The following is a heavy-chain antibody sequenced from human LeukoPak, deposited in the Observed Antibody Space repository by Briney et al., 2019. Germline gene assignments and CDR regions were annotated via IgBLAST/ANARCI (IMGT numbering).Heavy chain of an antibody. CDR1: GGSISSHY. CDR2: MYDSWST. CDR3: ATIKRGNIYGYFDF. V-gene: IGHV4-59*11. Sequence: SETLSLTCTASGGSISSHYWSWLRQPPGKGLEWIAYMYDSWSTKDNPSLKSRVTLSADTSKNQFSLRLSSVTAADTAVYFCATIKRGNIYGYFDFWGQGILVTVSS. J-gene: IGHJ4*02. D-gene: IGHD5-18*01.